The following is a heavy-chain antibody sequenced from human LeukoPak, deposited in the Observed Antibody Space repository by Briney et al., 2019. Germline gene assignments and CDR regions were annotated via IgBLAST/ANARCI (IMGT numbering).Heavy chain of an antibody. CDR1: GYTFTCYG. D-gene: IGHD3-22*01. CDR3: ATDLVYYHILGQTTTLRFDY. V-gene: IGHV1-18*01. CDR2: ISAYNGNT. J-gene: IGHJ4*02. Sequence: ASVKVSCKASGYTFTCYGISWVQQAPGQGLEWMGWISAYNGNTNYAQKLQGRVTMTTDTSTSTAYMELRSLRSDDTAVYYCATDLVYYHILGQTTTLRFDYWGQGTLVTVSS.